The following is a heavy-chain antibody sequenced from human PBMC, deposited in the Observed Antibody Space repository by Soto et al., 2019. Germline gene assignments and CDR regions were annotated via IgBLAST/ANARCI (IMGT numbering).Heavy chain of an antibody. CDR2: IRSKAYGGTT. D-gene: IGHD3-9*01. CDR3: TRVLITILTGSQTPDC. J-gene: IGHJ4*02. V-gene: IGHV3-49*03. Sequence: GGSLRLSCTASGFTFGDYAMSWFRQAPGKGLEWVGFIRSKAYGGTTEYAASVKGRFTISRDDSKSIAYLQMNSLKTEDTAVYYCTRVLITILTGSQTPDCWGQGTLVTVSS. CDR1: GFTFGDYA.